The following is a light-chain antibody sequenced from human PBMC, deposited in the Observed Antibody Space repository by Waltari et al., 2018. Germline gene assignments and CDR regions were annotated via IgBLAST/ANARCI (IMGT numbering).Light chain of an antibody. CDR1: QNVGRS. Sequence: IVLTQSPGTLSLSPGESATLSCRASQNVGRSLVWYQQKPGQAPRLLIYDTSTRATGIPYRFSGSGSGTDFSLTIARLEPEDFAVYYCQHNVRLPVTFGQGTKVEI. V-gene: IGKV3-20*01. CDR2: DTS. J-gene: IGKJ1*01. CDR3: QHNVRLPVT.